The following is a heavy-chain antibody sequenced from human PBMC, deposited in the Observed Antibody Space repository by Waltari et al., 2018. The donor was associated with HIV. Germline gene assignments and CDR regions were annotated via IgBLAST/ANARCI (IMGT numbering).Heavy chain of an antibody. D-gene: IGHD3-9*01. Sequence: EVQLVESGGTLVQPGGSMRLSCSASGFTFSRYAIHWVRQTPGKGMEYVSAIRGDGHSTYYAGSLKGRFTITRDNSKNMVWLQMRSLRPEDTAVYYCAKGNYDVLTGYYGPSFEYWGQGTLVTVSS. CDR2: IRGDGHST. J-gene: IGHJ4*02. CDR1: GFTFSRYA. V-gene: IGHV3-64D*06. CDR3: AKGNYDVLTGYYGPSFEY.